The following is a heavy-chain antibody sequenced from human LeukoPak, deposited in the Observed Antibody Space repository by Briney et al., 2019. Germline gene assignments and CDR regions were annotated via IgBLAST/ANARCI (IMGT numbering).Heavy chain of an antibody. Sequence: KTGGSLRLSCAASGFTFSNAWMSWVREAPGKGLEWVGRIKSKTDGGTTDYAAPVKGRFTISRDDSKNTLYLQMNSLKTEDTAVYYCTTDRGSHSSSCRRDCFDYWGQGTLVTVYS. CDR2: IKSKTDGGTT. J-gene: IGHJ4*02. V-gene: IGHV3-15*01. CDR3: TTDRGSHSSSCRRDCFDY. D-gene: IGHD6-13*01. CDR1: GFTFSNAW.